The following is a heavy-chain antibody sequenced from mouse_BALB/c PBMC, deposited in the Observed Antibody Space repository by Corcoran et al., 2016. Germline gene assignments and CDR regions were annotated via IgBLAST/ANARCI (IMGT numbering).Heavy chain of an antibody. D-gene: IGHD1-1*01. J-gene: IGHJ3*01. CDR3: ARDDYGSRQFAY. CDR2: INTYTGEP. Sequence: QIQLVQSGPELKKPGETVKISCKASGYTFTNYGMNWVKQAPGKGLKWMGWINTYTGEPTYADDFKGRFAFSLETSASTAYLQINNLKNEDMATYFCARDDYGSRQFAYCGQGTLVTVSA. V-gene: IGHV9-1*02. CDR1: GYTFTNYG.